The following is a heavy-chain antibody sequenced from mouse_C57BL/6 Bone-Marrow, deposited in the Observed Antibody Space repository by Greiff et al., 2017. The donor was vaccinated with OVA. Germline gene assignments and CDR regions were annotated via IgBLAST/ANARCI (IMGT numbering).Heavy chain of an antibody. V-gene: IGHV1-72*01. CDR1: GYTFTSYW. CDR2: IDPTSGGT. CDR3: ARCPPKEDWFAY. J-gene: IGHJ3*01. Sequence: QVQLQQPGAELVMPGASVKLSCKASGYTFTSYWMHWVKQRPGRGLEWIGRIDPTSGGTTYNEKFKSKATLTVDKPSSTAYMQLSSLTSEDSAVYYCARCPPKEDWFAYWGQGTLVTVSA.